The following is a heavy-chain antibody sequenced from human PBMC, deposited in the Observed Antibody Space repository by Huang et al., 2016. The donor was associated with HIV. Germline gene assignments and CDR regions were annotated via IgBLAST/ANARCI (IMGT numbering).Heavy chain of an antibody. V-gene: IGHV3-30*18. CDR3: AKGPMGGDSSSSGYAY. CDR1: GFTFSSYG. CDR2: LSYDGSNK. Sequence: QVQLVESGGGVVQPGRSLRLSCAASGFTFSSYGMHWVRQAPGKGLEWVAVLSYDGSNKYYADSVKGRFTISRDNSKNTLYLQMNSLRAEDTAVYYCAKGPMGGDSSSSGYAYWGQGTLVTVSS. J-gene: IGHJ4*02. D-gene: IGHD6-13*01.